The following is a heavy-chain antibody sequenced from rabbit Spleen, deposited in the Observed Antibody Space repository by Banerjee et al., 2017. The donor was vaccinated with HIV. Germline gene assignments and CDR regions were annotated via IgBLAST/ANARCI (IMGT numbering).Heavy chain of an antibody. D-gene: IGHD2-1*01. J-gene: IGHJ4*01. Sequence: QEQLVESGGGLVQPGGSLKLSSKASGFDFRDYGVSWVRQAPGKGLEWIGYIDPVFASTYYASWVNGRFSISRHNAQNTLYLQLDSLTAADTVSCFCVRHRANIGGDYGPFYFDLWGPGTLVPVS. CDR3: VRHRANIGGDYGPFYFDL. V-gene: IGHV1S47*01. CDR1: GFDFRDYG. CDR2: IDPVFAST.